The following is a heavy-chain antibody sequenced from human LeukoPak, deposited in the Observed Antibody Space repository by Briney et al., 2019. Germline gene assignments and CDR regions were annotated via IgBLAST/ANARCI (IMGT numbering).Heavy chain of an antibody. CDR1: GFTFSSYG. J-gene: IGHJ4*02. V-gene: IGHV3-30*02. CDR3: ARDVLTAGSWPYFDH. Sequence: GGSLRLSCAASGFTFSSYGMHWVRQAPGKGLEWVAFIRYDGSNKYYADSVKGRFTISRDNAKNSLYLQMNSLRAEDTAVYSCARDVLTAGSWPYFDHWGQGTLVTVSS. CDR2: IRYDGSNK. D-gene: IGHD6-13*01.